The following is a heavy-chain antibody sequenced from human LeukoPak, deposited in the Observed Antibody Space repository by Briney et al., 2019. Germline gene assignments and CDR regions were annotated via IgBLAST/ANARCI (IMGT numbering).Heavy chain of an antibody. CDR2: ISGSGGSA. V-gene: IGHV3-23*01. Sequence: GGSLRLSCDASGFTFNNYAMNWVRQAPGKGLEWVSSISGSGGSAYYADSVKGRFSISRDNSKNTLYLQMNSLRADDTAIYYCARAAFYSSNYFDYWGQGALVAVPS. D-gene: IGHD3-3*02. CDR1: GFTFNNYA. J-gene: IGHJ4*02. CDR3: ARAAFYSSNYFDY.